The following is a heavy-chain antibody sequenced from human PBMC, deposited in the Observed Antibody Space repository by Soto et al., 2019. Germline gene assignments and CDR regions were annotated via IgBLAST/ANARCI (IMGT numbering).Heavy chain of an antibody. D-gene: IGHD3-10*01. V-gene: IGHV3-11*01. Sequence: QVQLVESGGGLVKPGGSLRLSCAASGFRFSDYYMSWLRKAPGKGLEWVSYIGSSGTNKYYADSVRGRFTISRDNAKNSLYLQMSSLRAEDTALYFCAIDAAGTGNFDPWGQGTLVTVSS. J-gene: IGHJ5*02. CDR3: AIDAAGTGNFDP. CDR1: GFRFSDYY. CDR2: IGSSGTNK.